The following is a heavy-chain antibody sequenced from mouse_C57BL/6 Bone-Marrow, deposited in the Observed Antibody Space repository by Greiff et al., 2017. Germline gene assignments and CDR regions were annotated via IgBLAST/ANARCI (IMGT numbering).Heavy chain of an antibody. J-gene: IGHJ3*01. CDR3: AGHTDRSSFAY. Sequence: EVQLVESGGGLVQPGGSLKLSCAASGFTFSDYYMYWVRQTPEKRLEWVAYISNGGGSTYYPDTVQGRFTISRDNAKHTLYLQMSRLKSEDTAMYYCAGHTDRSSFAYWGQGTLVTVSA. D-gene: IGHD1-3*01. V-gene: IGHV5-12*01. CDR1: GFTFSDYY. CDR2: ISNGGGST.